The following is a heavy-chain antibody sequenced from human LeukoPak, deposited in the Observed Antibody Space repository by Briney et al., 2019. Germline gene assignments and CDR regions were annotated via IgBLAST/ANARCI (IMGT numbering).Heavy chain of an antibody. CDR3: ARVPDITARPCDT. V-gene: IGHV4-34*01. Sequence: SETLSLTCAVYGGSFSNYYWTWIRLTPGRGLEWIGEISYTGDIVNYKPSLRSRVTISVDSSKKQFSLKLTSVTAADTGVYYCARVPDITARPCDTWGPGTLVTVSS. CDR2: ISYTGDI. D-gene: IGHD1-1*01. CDR1: GGSFSNYY. J-gene: IGHJ5*02.